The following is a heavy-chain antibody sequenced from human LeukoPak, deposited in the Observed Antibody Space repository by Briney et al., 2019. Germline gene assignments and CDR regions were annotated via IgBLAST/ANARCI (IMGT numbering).Heavy chain of an antibody. D-gene: IGHD7-27*01. Sequence: SKTLSLTCTVSGGSISGYYWSWIRQSPGKGLEWIGYIYYSGSTNYNPSLKSRVTISLDTSKNQFSLKLSSVTAADTAVYYCAKAGNWGGYYYYLDVWGKGATVTVSS. V-gene: IGHV4-59*01. J-gene: IGHJ6*03. CDR3: AKAGNWGGYYYYLDV. CDR2: IYYSGST. CDR1: GGSISGYY.